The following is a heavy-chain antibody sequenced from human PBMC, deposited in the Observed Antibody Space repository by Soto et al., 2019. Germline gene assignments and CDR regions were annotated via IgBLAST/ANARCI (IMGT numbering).Heavy chain of an antibody. CDR3: AKIPHSSSWYLDAFDI. J-gene: IGHJ3*02. V-gene: IGHV3-23*01. Sequence: EVQLLESGGGLVQPGGSLRLSCAASGFTFSSYARRWVRQAPGKGLEWVSAISGSGGSTYYADSVKGRFTISRDNSKNTLYLQKNSLRAEDTAVYYCAKIPHSSSWYLDAFDIWGQGTMVTVSS. CDR2: ISGSGGST. D-gene: IGHD6-13*01. CDR1: GFTFSSYA.